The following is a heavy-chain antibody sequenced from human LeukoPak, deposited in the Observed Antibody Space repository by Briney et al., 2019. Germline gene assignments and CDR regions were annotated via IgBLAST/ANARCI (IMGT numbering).Heavy chain of an antibody. CDR3: ARTYYGSWSYYLDF. CDR2: ISSSGYTI. V-gene: IGHV3-11*01. Sequence: GGTLRFSCAASGFTFSDYYMSWIRQAPGKGLEWVSYISSSGYTIYYADSVKGRFTISRDNAKNSLFLQMNSLRAEDTAVYYCARTYYGSWSYYLDFWGQGTLVIVSS. D-gene: IGHD3-10*01. CDR1: GFTFSDYY. J-gene: IGHJ4*02.